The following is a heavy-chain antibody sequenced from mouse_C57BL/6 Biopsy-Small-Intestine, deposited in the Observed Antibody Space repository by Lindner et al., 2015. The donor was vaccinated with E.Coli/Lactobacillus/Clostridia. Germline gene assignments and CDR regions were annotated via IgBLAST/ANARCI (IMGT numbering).Heavy chain of an antibody. CDR2: IYPGDGDT. CDR3: ARGVYGIYFDY. D-gene: IGHD2-1*01. Sequence: VQLQESGPELVKPGASVKISCKASGYAFSSSWMNWVKQRPGKGLEWIGRIYPGDGDTNYNGKFKGKATLTADKSSNTAYMQLSSLTSEDSAVYFCARGVYGIYFDYWGQGTTLTVSS. J-gene: IGHJ2*01. V-gene: IGHV1-82*01. CDR1: GYAFSSSW.